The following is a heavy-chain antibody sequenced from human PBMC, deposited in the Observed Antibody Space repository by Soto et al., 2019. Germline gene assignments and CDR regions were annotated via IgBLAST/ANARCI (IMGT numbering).Heavy chain of an antibody. Sequence: QVQLVESGGGVVQPGRSLRLSCAASGFTFSSYGMHWVRQAPGKGLEWVAVISYDGSNKYYADSVKGRFTISRDNSKNTLYLQMNRLRAEDTAVYYCAKENTEDYFDYWGQGTLVTVSS. V-gene: IGHV3-30*18. J-gene: IGHJ4*02. CDR3: AKENTEDYFDY. D-gene: IGHD2-15*01. CDR2: ISYDGSNK. CDR1: GFTFSSYG.